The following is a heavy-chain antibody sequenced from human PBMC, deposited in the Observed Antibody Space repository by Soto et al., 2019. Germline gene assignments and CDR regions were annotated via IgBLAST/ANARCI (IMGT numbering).Heavy chain of an antibody. V-gene: IGHV4-59*01. Sequence: SETLSLTCTVSGGSISSYYWSWIRQPPGKGLEWIGYVHYTGSTNYNSPLKSRVTISVDTSKNQFSLKLSSVTAADTAVYYCARGIYDSSGYYTRVFVYWGPGTLVTVSS. CDR3: ARGIYDSSGYYTRVFVY. CDR1: GGSISSYY. D-gene: IGHD3-22*01. J-gene: IGHJ4*02. CDR2: VHYTGST.